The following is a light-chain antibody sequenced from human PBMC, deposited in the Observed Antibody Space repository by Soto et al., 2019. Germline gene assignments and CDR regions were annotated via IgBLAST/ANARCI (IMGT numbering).Light chain of an antibody. Sequence: VLRQSPATLSXXSRKXATLXXGASQNISSYLIWYQQKPGQANRLIIYDVSKRATGITDRLSGSGSGTDFTLTISSLEPEDFAVYYCQQRSNWPRTFGQGTKLDVK. CDR3: QQRSNWPRT. CDR1: QNISSY. J-gene: IGKJ1*01. V-gene: IGKV3-11*01. CDR2: DVS.